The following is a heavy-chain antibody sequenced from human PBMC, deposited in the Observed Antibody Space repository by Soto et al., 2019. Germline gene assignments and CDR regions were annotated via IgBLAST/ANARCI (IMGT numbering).Heavy chain of an antibody. J-gene: IGHJ4*02. CDR3: AKSGSYCYHSSGYYVDY. CDR2: ISVSGGST. Sequence: PGGSLRPSCAASGFTFSSYAMSWVRQAPGKGLEWVSAISVSGGSTYYADSVKGRFTISRDNFKNTLYLQMNSLRADDTDVYYCAKSGSYCYHSSGYYVDYWGQGTLVTVSS. CDR1: GFTFSSYA. D-gene: IGHD3-22*01. V-gene: IGHV3-23*01.